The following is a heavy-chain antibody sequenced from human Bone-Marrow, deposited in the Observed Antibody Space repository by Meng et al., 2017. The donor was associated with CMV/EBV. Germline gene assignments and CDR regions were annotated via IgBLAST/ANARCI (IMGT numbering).Heavy chain of an antibody. Sequence: ASVKVSCKASGYTFTDYYVHWVRQAPGQRLEWMGWIIPNSGVTDYAQKFRGRVTMTRDTSINTAYMELSRLRSDDTAVYYCALEEVVYYYYGMDVWGQGTTVTVSS. D-gene: IGHD1-1*01. V-gene: IGHV1-2*02. CDR2: IIPNSGVT. J-gene: IGHJ6*02. CDR3: ALEEVVYYYYGMDV. CDR1: GYTFTDYY.